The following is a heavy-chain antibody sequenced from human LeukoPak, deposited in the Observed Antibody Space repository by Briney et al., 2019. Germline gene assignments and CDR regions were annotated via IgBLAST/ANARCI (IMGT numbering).Heavy chain of an antibody. CDR1: GYRFTSYW. Sequence: GASLKISCKGPGYRFTSYWIGWGRQMPGKGLEWMGIIYSPSFQGQVTISADKSISTAYLQWSSLKASDTAMYYCARRASGSYVDYWGQGTLVTVSS. CDR2: IY. V-gene: IGHV5-51*01. CDR3: ARRASGSYVDY. J-gene: IGHJ4*02. D-gene: IGHD6-19*01.